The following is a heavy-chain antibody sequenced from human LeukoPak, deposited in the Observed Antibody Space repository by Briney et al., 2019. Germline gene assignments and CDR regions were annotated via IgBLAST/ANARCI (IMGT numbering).Heavy chain of an antibody. CDR2: ITPILGIA. CDR3: ARDSSPVAGTV. J-gene: IGHJ4*02. D-gene: IGHD6-19*01. V-gene: IGHV1-69*04. CDR1: GGTFSSYA. Sequence: ASVKVSCKASGGTFSSYAISWVREAPGQGLEWMGRITPILGIANYAQKLQGRVTITADKSTSTAYMELSSLRSEDTAVYYCARDSSPVAGTVWGQGTLVTVSS.